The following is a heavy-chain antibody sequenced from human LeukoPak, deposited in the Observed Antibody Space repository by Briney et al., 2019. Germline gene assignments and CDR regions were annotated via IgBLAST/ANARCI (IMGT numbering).Heavy chain of an antibody. CDR1: GYTLTELS. J-gene: IGHJ6*03. CDR3: ATSSEYQLPGSNYMDV. D-gene: IGHD2-2*01. CDR2: FDPEDGET. Sequence: RASVKVSCKVSGYTLTELSMHWVRQAPGKGLEWMGGFDPEDGETIYAQKFQGRVTMTEDTSTDTAYMELSSLRSEDTAVYYCATSSEYQLPGSNYMDVWGKGTTVTVSS. V-gene: IGHV1-24*01.